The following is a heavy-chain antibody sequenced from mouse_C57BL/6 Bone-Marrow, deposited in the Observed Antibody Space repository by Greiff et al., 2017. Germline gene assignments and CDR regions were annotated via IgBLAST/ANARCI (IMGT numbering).Heavy chain of an antibody. V-gene: IGHV2-5*01. D-gene: IGHD3-2*02. Sequence: VQLQQSGPGLVQPSQSLSITCTVSGFSLTSYGVHWVRQSPGQGLEWLGVLWSGGSTDYNAAFMSRLGITTVNSTSQVLFKMNRLQADDTAIYYSAKDDASGRFAYWGQGTLVTVSA. CDR2: LWSGGST. J-gene: IGHJ3*01. CDR3: AKDDASGRFAY. CDR1: GFSLTSYG.